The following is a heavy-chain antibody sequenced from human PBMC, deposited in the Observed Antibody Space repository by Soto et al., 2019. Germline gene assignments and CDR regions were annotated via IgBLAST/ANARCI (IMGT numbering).Heavy chain of an antibody. J-gene: IGHJ6*03. Sequence: PGGSLRLSCAASGFTFSSYAMHWVRQAPGKGLEYVSAISSNGGSTYYANSVKGRFTISRDNSKNTLYLQMGSLRAEDLAVYYWARDSKKTAMALYYYYYMDVWGKGTTVTVSS. V-gene: IGHV3-64*01. CDR1: GFTFSSYA. CDR2: ISSNGGST. CDR3: ARDSKKTAMALYYYYYMDV. D-gene: IGHD5-18*01.